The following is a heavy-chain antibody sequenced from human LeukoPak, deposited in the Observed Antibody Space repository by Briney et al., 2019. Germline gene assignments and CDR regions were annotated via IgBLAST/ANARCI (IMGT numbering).Heavy chain of an antibody. V-gene: IGHV3-7*01. J-gene: IGHJ6*03. CDR1: RFTFSSYW. D-gene: IGHD4-17*01. CDR3: ARSGDTVTTRYYYMDV. Sequence: PGGSLRLSCAASRFTFSSYWMSWVRQAPGKGLERVANIKQNGSEKYYVDSVKVRCTISRDNAKNALYLQMNSLRVEDTAVYYCARSGDTVTTRYYYMDVWGKGTTVTASS. CDR2: IKQNGSEK.